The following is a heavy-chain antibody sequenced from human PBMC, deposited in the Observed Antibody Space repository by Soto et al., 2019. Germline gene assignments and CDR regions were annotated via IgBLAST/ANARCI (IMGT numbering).Heavy chain of an antibody. J-gene: IGHJ4*02. Sequence: GGSLRLSCAASGFTFSSYDMHWVRQATGKGLEWVSAIGTAGDTYYPGSVKGRFTISRENAKNSLYLQMNSLRAEDTAVYYCARSTGALELMDWGQGTLVTVSS. V-gene: IGHV3-13*01. D-gene: IGHD1-7*01. CDR3: ARSTGALELMD. CDR1: GFTFSSYD. CDR2: IGTAGDT.